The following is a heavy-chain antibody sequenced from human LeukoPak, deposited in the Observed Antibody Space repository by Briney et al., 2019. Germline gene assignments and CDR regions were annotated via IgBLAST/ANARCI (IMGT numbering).Heavy chain of an antibody. V-gene: IGHV3-43*01. CDR2: IRWDGGST. Sequence: GSLRLSCAASGFTFYDYTMHWVRQAPGKGLEWVSLIRWDGGSTYYADSVKGRFTISRDNSKNSLFLHMSSLRTEDTALYYCAKDTGEGGFDFDYWGQGTLVTVSS. CDR3: AKDTGEGGFDFDY. J-gene: IGHJ4*02. D-gene: IGHD5-12*01. CDR1: GFTFYDYT.